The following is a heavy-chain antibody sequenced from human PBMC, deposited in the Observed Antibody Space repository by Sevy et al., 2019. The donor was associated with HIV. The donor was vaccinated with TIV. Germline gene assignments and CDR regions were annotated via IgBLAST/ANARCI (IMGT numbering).Heavy chain of an antibody. CDR3: VKDRYYGSGSYHYFDY. V-gene: IGHV3-23*01. CDR1: GFTFSNYA. J-gene: IGHJ4*02. D-gene: IGHD3-10*01. CDR2: ISGSAART. Sequence: GGSLRLSCAASGFTFSNYAMNWVRHAPGKGLEWVSGISGSAARTYYADSVKGRFTISRDDSKNTLYLQMNSLRVEDTAVYYCVKDRYYGSGSYHYFDYWGQGTLVTVSS.